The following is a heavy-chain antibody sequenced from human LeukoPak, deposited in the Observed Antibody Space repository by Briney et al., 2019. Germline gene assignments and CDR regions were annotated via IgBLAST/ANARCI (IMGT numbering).Heavy chain of an antibody. CDR1: GFTFSSYW. D-gene: IGHD5-12*01. CDR3: ARGLRGRYYYMDV. V-gene: IGHV3-7*01. Sequence: GGSLRLSCAASGFTFSSYWMSWVRQAPGKGLEWVANIKQEGSEKYYVDSVKGRFTISRDNAKNSLYLQMNSLRAEDTAVYYCARGLRGRYYYMDVWGKGTTVTVSS. CDR2: IKQEGSEK. J-gene: IGHJ6*03.